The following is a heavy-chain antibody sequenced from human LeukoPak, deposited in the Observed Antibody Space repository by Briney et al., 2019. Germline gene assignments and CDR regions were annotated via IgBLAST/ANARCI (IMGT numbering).Heavy chain of an antibody. CDR2: IYYSGST. CDR3: ARDKRGDGYGDFDY. CDR1: GVSISSSCYY. D-gene: IGHD5-24*01. J-gene: IGHJ4*02. Sequence: SETLSLTCTVSGVSISSSCYYWGWIRQPPGKGLEWIGSIYYSGSTNYNPSLKSRVTISVDTSKNQFSLKLSSVTAADTAVYYCARDKRGDGYGDFDYWGQGTLVTVSS. V-gene: IGHV4-39*07.